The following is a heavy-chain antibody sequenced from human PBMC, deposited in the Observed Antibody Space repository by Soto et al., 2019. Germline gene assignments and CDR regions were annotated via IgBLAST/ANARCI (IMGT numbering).Heavy chain of an antibody. J-gene: IGHJ4*02. V-gene: IGHV3-23*01. CDR1: GFTFSSYA. Sequence: EVPVLESGGDLVQPGGSLRLSCAASGFTFSSYAMSWVRQAPGKGLEWVSAISGSGGSTYYADSVKGRFTISRDNSKNTLYLQMNSLRAEDTAVYYCAKDRQYQLPPLQLDYWGQGTLVTVSS. CDR3: AKDRQYQLPPLQLDY. D-gene: IGHD2-2*01. CDR2: ISGSGGST.